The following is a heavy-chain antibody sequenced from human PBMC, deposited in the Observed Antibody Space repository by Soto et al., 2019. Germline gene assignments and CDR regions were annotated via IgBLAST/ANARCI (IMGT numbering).Heavy chain of an antibody. CDR2: IYHSGNT. D-gene: IGHD6-13*01. Sequence: SETLSLTCAVSGGSISSSDWWTWVRQPPGKGLEWIGEIYHSGNTNYNPSLRGRVTISVDKSNNQFSLKVNSVTAEDTAIYYCARAHLCASTLYGHWFDCWGQGTLVTVSS. V-gene: IGHV4-4*02. CDR3: ARAHLCASTLYGHWFDC. CDR1: GGSISSSDW. J-gene: IGHJ5*01.